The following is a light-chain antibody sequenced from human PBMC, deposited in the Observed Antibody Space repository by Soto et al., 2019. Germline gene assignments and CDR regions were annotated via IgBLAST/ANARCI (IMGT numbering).Light chain of an antibody. J-gene: IGLJ1*01. Sequence: QSVLTQPRSVSGCPGRSVTISCTGTSSDVGRYNYVSWYQRHAGKGPKLIIYDVSARPSGVPDRFSASKSDNTASLTISGLQAEDEADSYCSSYAGNYVHVFRSGTKVPVL. V-gene: IGLV2-11*01. CDR3: SSYAGNYVHV. CDR2: DVS. CDR1: SSDVGRYNY.